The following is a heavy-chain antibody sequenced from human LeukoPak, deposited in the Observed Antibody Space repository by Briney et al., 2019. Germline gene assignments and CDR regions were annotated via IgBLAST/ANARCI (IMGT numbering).Heavy chain of an antibody. Sequence: SETLSLTCTVSGGSLSSSSYYWGWIRQPPGKGLEWLGSIYYSGSTYYNPSLKSRVTISVDTSKNQFSLKLSSVTAADTAVYYGARDPRVYSYGENWFDPWGQGTLVTVSS. CDR2: IYYSGST. CDR1: GGSLSSSSYY. V-gene: IGHV4-39*07. D-gene: IGHD5-18*01. J-gene: IGHJ5*02. CDR3: ARDPRVYSYGENWFDP.